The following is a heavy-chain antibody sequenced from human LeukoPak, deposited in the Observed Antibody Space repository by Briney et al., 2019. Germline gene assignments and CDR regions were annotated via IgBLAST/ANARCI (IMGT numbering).Heavy chain of an antibody. J-gene: IGHJ4*02. Sequence: GGSLRLSCAASGNYWMHWIRQAPGKGLVWVSHINSDGSWTSYADSVKGRFTISKDNAKNTVYLQMNNLRVEDTAVYYCVSFYETYWGRGTLVTVSS. V-gene: IGHV3-74*01. CDR2: INSDGSWT. D-gene: IGHD2/OR15-2a*01. CDR1: GNYW. CDR3: VSFYETY.